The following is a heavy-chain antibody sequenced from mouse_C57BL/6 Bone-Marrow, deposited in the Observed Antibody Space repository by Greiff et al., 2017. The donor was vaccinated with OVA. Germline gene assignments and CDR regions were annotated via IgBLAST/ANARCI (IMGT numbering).Heavy chain of an antibody. D-gene: IGHD2-1*01. V-gene: IGHV1-59*01. J-gene: IGHJ1*03. CDR2: IDPSDSYT. CDR1: GYTFTSYW. Sequence: QVQLQQPGAELVRPGTSVKLSCKASGYTFTSYWMHWVKQRPGQGLEWIGVIDPSDSYTNYNQKFKGKATLTVDTSSSTAYMQRSSLTSEDSAVYYCARDGTIWYFDVWGTGTTVTVSS. CDR3: ARDGTIWYFDV.